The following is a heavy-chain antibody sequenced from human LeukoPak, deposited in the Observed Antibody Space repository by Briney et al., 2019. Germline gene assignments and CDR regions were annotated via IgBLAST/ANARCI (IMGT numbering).Heavy chain of an antibody. D-gene: IGHD2-2*01. CDR2: INSDGSST. J-gene: IGHJ4*02. Sequence: GGSLRLSCAASGFTFSSYWMHWVRQTAGKGLVWVSRINSDGSSTVSADSVKGRFTISRDNAMNTLYLQMNSLRAEDTAVYYCARDLRSTSDTNIAIDYWGQGTLVTVSS. CDR1: GFTFSSYW. CDR3: ARDLRSTSDTNIAIDY. V-gene: IGHV3-74*01.